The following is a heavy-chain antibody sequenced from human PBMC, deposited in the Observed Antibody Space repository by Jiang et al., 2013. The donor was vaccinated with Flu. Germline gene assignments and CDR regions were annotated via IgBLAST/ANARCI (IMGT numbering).Heavy chain of an antibody. D-gene: IGHD3-22*01. CDR3: ARDRLEGGGIVVVTEVGFDP. J-gene: IGHJ5*02. V-gene: IGHV4-59*01. CDR2: IYYSGST. Sequence: LVKPSETLSLTCTVSGGSISSYYWSWIRQPPGKGLEWIGYIYYSGSTNYNPSLKSRVTISVDTSKNQFSLKLSSVTAADTAFYYCARDRLEGGGIVVVTEVGFDPWGQGTLVTVSS. CDR1: GGSISSYY.